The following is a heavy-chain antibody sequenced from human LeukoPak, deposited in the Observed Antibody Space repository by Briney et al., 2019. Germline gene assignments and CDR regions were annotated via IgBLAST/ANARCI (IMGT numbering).Heavy chain of an antibody. CDR2: IYWNDDK. V-gene: IGHV2-5*01. D-gene: IGHD3-9*01. CDR3: AHRRILTGPKGWFDP. J-gene: IGHJ5*02. Sequence: SGPTLVKPTQTLTLTCTFSGFSLSTSGVGVGWIRQPPGKALEWLALIYWNDDKRYSPSLKSRLTITKDTSKNQVVLTVTNMDPVDTATYYCAHRRILTGPKGWFDPWGQGTLVTVSS. CDR1: GFSLSTSGVG.